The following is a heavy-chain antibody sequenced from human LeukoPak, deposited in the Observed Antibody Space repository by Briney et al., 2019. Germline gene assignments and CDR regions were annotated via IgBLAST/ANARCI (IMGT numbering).Heavy chain of an antibody. Sequence: PGGSLRLSCAASGFTFDDYGMSWVRQAPGKGLEWVSGINWNGGSTGYADSVKGRFTTSRDNAKNSLCLQMNSLRAEDTALYYCARDLIAVAGYYFDYWGQGTLVTVSS. D-gene: IGHD6-19*01. J-gene: IGHJ4*02. CDR2: INWNGGST. CDR1: GFTFDDYG. V-gene: IGHV3-20*04. CDR3: ARDLIAVAGYYFDY.